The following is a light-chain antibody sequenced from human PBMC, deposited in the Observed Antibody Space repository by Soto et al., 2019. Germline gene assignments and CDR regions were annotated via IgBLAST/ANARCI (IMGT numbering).Light chain of an antibody. J-gene: IGLJ1*01. CDR3: SSYTSSGAYV. CDR1: SSDVGAYNS. CDR2: DVS. V-gene: IGLV2-14*01. Sequence: QSALTQPASVSGSPGQSITISCTGTSSDVGAYNSVSWYQQHPGKAPKLMIYDVSNRPSGVSSRFSGSKSGNTASLTISGLQAEDEADYYCSSYTSSGAYVYGTGTKLTVL.